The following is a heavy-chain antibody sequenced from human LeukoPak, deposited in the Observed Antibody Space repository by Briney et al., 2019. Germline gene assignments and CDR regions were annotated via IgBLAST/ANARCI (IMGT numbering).Heavy chain of an antibody. Sequence: VASVTVSFKASGYTFTGYYMHWVRQAPGQGLEWMGWINPNSGGTNYAQKFQGRVTMTRDTSISTAYMELSRLRSDDTAVYYCARYDSSSYYYVSWGQGTLVTVSS. CDR3: ARYDSSSYYYVS. V-gene: IGHV1-2*02. D-gene: IGHD3-22*01. CDR2: INPNSGGT. CDR1: GYTFTGYY. J-gene: IGHJ5*02.